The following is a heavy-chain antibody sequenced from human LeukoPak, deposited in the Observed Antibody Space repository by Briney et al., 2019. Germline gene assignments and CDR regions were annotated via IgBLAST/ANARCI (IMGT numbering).Heavy chain of an antibody. J-gene: IGHJ5*02. CDR3: ARGPFTMVRENWFDP. D-gene: IGHD3-10*01. CDR2: IIPILGIA. Sequence: ASVKVSCKASGYTFTSHHISWVRQAPGQGLEWMGRIIPILGIANYAQKFQGRVTITADKSTSTAYMELSSLRSEDTAVYYCARGPFTMVRENWFDPWGQGTLVTVSS. V-gene: IGHV1-69*04. CDR1: GYTFTSHH.